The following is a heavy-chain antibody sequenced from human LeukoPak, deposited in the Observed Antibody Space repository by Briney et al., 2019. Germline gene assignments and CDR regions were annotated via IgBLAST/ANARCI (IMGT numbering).Heavy chain of an antibody. CDR1: GFTFSSYW. D-gene: IGHD3-22*01. CDR3: VRGGGRGDYNERYYFDY. Sequence: PGGSLRLSCAASGFTFSSYWMSWVRQAPGKGLEWISYVSSSGSTIFYSDSVKGRCTISRDNAKSSLHLQMNSLRAEDTAVYYCVRGGGRGDYNERYYFDYWGQGVLVTVSS. J-gene: IGHJ4*02. CDR2: VSSSGSTI. V-gene: IGHV3-48*03.